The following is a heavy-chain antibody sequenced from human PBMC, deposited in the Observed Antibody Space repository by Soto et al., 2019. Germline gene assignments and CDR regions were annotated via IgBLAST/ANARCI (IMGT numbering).Heavy chain of an antibody. CDR2: IIPIFGTA. J-gene: IGHJ3*02. CDR3: ASRLSGYYDDAFDI. CDR1: GGTFSSYA. D-gene: IGHD3-22*01. V-gene: IGHV1-69*13. Sequence: SVKVSCKASGGTFSSYAISWVRQAPGQGLEWMGGIIPIFGTANYAQKFQGRVTITADESTSIAYMELSSLRSEDTAVYYCASRLSGYYDDAFDIWGQGTMVTVSS.